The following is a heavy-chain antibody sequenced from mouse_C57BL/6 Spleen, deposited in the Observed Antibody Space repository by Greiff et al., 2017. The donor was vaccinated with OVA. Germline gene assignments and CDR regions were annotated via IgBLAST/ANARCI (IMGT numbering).Heavy chain of an antibody. D-gene: IGHD2-3*01. V-gene: IGHV10-1*01. CDR3: VRHSGYYVYYAMDY. CDR2: IRSKSNNYAT. CDR1: GFSFNTYA. Sequence: EVQLVESGGGLVQPKGSLKLSCAASGFSFNTYAMNWVRQAPGKGLEWVARIRSKSNNYATYYADSVKDRFTISRDDSESMLYLQMNNLKTEDTAMYYCVRHSGYYVYYAMDYWGQGTSVTVSS. J-gene: IGHJ4*01.